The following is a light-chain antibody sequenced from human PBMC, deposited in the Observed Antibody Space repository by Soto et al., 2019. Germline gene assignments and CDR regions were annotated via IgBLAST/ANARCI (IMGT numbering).Light chain of an antibody. J-gene: IGLJ1*01. CDR3: NSYTIISAPFV. CDR1: SSDVGGCNY. CDR2: EVS. Sequence: QSALTQPASVSGSPGQSITISCTGTSSDVGGCNYVSWYQQHPGKAPKLIIYEVSDRPSGVSHRFSGSKSGNTASLTISGLQAEDEADYYCNSYTIISAPFVFGAGTKVTVL. V-gene: IGLV2-14*01.